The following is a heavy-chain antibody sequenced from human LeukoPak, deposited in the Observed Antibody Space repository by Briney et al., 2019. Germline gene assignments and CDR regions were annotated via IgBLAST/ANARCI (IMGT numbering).Heavy chain of an antibody. CDR2: INHSGST. D-gene: IGHD4-17*01. J-gene: IGHJ5*02. V-gene: IGHV4-34*01. Sequence: SETLSLTCAVYGGSFSGYYWSWIRQPPGKGLEWIGEINHSGSTNYNPSLKSRVTISVDTSKNQFSLKLSSVTAADTAVYYCARGGLMTTVTTEWFDPWGQGTLVTVSS. CDR3: ARGGLMTTVTTEWFDP. CDR1: GGSFSGYY.